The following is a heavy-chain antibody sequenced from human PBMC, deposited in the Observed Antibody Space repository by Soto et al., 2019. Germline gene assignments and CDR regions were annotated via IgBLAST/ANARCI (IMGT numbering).Heavy chain of an antibody. D-gene: IGHD3-9*01. V-gene: IGHV1-2*04. CDR3: ARDHTDEDTAMVPSRGYDILTRDWGWFDP. CDR1: GYTFTGYY. Sequence: QVQLVQSGAEVKKPGASVKVSCKASGYTFTGYYMHWVRQAPGQGLEWMGWINPNSGGTNYAQKFQGWVTMTRDTSISTAYMELSRLRSDDTAVYYCARDHTDEDTAMVPSRGYDILTRDWGWFDPWGQGTLVTVSS. J-gene: IGHJ5*02. CDR2: INPNSGGT.